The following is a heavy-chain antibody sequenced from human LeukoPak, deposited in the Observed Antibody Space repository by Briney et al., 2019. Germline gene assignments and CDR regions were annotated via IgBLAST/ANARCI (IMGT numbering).Heavy chain of an antibody. D-gene: IGHD4-17*01. CDR3: AGGGVRENYGDSQSTNWFDP. Sequence: ASVKVSCKASGYTFTSYDINWVRQATGQGLEWMGWMNPNSGNTGYAQKFQGRVTMTRNTSIGTAYMELSSLRSEDTAVYYCAGGGVRENYGDSQSTNWFDPWGQGTLVTVSS. J-gene: IGHJ5*02. CDR1: GYTFTSYD. V-gene: IGHV1-8*01. CDR2: MNPNSGNT.